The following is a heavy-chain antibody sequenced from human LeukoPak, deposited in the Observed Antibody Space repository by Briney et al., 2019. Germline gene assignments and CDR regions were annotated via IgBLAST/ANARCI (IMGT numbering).Heavy chain of an antibody. CDR3: AKVAGKDGFKYYHDF. V-gene: IGHV3-23*01. Sequence: PGGSLRLSCAASGFTFSNSAARWVRQAPGKGLEWVSTISNSGDRKLYADSVKGRFLISRDHSKNSQFLQMYNLRAEDTAVYFCAKVAGKDGFKYYHDFLGQGTLVTVSS. D-gene: IGHD5-24*01. J-gene: IGHJ4*02. CDR2: ISNSGDRK. CDR1: GFTFSNSA.